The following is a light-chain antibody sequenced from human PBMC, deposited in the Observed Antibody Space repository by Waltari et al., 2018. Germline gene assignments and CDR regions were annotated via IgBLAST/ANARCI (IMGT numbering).Light chain of an antibody. CDR1: QTLLDSSNDRNY. CDR3: QQYYSPPPLFT. Sequence: DIVMTQSPDSLAVSLGERATINCKSSQTLLDSSNDRNYLAWYQQKPGQPPKLLIHWASSRESGVPDRFSGSGSGTDFTLTITSLQAEDVAVYYCQQYYSPPPLFTFGPGTKVDIK. CDR2: WAS. J-gene: IGKJ3*01. V-gene: IGKV4-1*01.